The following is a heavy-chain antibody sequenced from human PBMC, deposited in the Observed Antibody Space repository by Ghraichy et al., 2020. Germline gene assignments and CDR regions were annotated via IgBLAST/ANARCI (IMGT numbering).Heavy chain of an antibody. CDR1: GFTFSSYA. D-gene: IGHD6-13*01. V-gene: IGHV3-30*04. J-gene: IGHJ4*02. CDR2: ISYDGSNK. Sequence: SCAASGFTFSSYAMHWVRQAPGKGLEWVAVISYDGSNKYYADSVKGRFTISRDNSKNTLYLQMNSLRTEDTAVYYCARGGSPVSWPNDYWGQGTLVTVSS. CDR3: ARGGSPVSWPNDY.